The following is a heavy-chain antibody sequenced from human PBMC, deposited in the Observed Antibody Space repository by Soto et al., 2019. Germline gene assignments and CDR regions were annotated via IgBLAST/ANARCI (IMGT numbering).Heavy chain of an antibody. CDR1: GFTFDDYA. D-gene: IGHD1-26*01. J-gene: IGHJ5*02. CDR2: ISWDSGTL. CDR3: AQGSYPTMASPLDP. Sequence: PGGSLRLSCAASGFTFDDYAMHWVRQVPGKGLEWISGISWDSGTLGYADSVKGRFIISRDDAKKSLFLQMNSLRGEDTALYYCAQGSYPTMASPLDPWGQGTLVTVSS. V-gene: IGHV3-9*01.